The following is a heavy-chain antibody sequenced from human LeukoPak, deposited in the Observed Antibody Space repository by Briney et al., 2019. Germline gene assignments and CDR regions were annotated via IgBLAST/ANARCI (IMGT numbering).Heavy chain of an antibody. CDR1: GFSVTTYH. V-gene: IGHV4-4*07. J-gene: IGHJ4*02. Sequence: SETLSLTCSVSGFSVTTYHWSRIRQPAGKGLEWIGRVHASGTTNYNPSLESRVTMSVDTSKNQLSLMLTSVTAADTAVYYCARDGLYSNGYSYFDYWGQGTLVTVSS. CDR3: ARDGLYSNGYSYFDY. D-gene: IGHD3-22*01. CDR2: VHASGTT.